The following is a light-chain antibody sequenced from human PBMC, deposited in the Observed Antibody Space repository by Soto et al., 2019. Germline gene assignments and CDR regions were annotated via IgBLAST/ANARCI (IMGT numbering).Light chain of an antibody. V-gene: IGKV3-20*01. J-gene: IGKJ4*01. CDR1: QRVSGSY. Sequence: IVLTQSPGTLSLSPGERATLSCRASQRVSGSYLAWYQQKPGQAPRLLIHGASSRATGIPDRFSGGWAGTDFPLTISRLEPDDVAVYFCQLYSSAFTFSGGTKVEVK. CDR3: QLYSSAFT. CDR2: GAS.